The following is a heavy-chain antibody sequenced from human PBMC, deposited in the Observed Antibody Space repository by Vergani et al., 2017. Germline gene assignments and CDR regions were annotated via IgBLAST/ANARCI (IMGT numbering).Heavy chain of an antibody. CDR1: GYTFTDHY. J-gene: IGHJ6*02. D-gene: IGHD4-17*01. V-gene: IGHV1-69-2*01. CDR3: ATPQTVTTGGMEV. Sequence: VQLVQSGAEVKKPGATMKISCKVSGYTFTDHYMHWVTQAPGKGLEWMGLVDPEDGETIYAEKFKGRVTIAADTSTDTAHLELSSLRSEDTVVYYCATPQTVTTGGMEVWGQGTTVIVSS. CDR2: VDPEDGET.